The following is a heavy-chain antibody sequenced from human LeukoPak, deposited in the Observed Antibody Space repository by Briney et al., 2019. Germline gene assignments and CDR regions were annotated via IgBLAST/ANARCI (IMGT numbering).Heavy chain of an antibody. D-gene: IGHD1-7*01. Sequence: SETLSLTCAVYGGSFSGYYWSWIRQPPGKGLEWIGEINHSGSTNYNPSLKSRVTIPVDTSKNQFSLKLSSVTAADTAVYYCARRTNYWGQGTLVTVSS. CDR1: GGSFSGYY. V-gene: IGHV4-34*01. J-gene: IGHJ4*02. CDR2: INHSGST. CDR3: ARRTNY.